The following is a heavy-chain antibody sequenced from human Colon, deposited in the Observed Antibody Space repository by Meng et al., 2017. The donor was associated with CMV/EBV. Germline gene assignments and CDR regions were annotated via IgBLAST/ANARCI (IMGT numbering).Heavy chain of an antibody. CDR2: ILHSGST. D-gene: IGHD3-10*01. CDR3: ARGMVRGVTPLLDWFEP. J-gene: IGHJ5*02. V-gene: IGHV4-38-2*02. Sequence: GSLRLSCNVSGYSITRGYSWGWVRQSPGGGLEWLGSILHSGSTYYNSSLKSRVIISVDTSKNQFSLNLKPVTAADTAVYFCARGMVRGVTPLLDWFEPWGQGTLVTVSS. CDR1: GYSITRGYS.